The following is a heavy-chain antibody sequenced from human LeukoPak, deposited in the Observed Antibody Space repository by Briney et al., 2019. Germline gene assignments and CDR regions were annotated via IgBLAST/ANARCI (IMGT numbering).Heavy chain of an antibody. CDR2: ISGTGGST. CDR1: GFTFSSYA. D-gene: IGHD2-2*02. CDR3: AKRYCSSTSCYRVDY. V-gene: IGHV3-23*01. J-gene: IGHJ4*02. Sequence: GGSLRLSCAASGFTFSSYAMSWVRQALRKGVEWVSGISGTGGSTYYADSVKGRFTISRDNSKNTLYLQMNSLRAEDTAVYYCAKRYCSSTSCYRVDYWGQGTLVTVSS.